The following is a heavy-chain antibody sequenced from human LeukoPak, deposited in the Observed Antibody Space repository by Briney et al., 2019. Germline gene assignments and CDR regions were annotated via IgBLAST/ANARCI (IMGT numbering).Heavy chain of an antibody. CDR2: INSDGSST. Sequence: GGSLRLSCAASGFTFSSYWMHWVRQAPGKGLVWVSRINSDGSSTRYADSVKGRYTISRDNAKNTLYLQMNSLRAEDTAVYYCARDYVWGSYRPPGYWGQGTLVTVSS. V-gene: IGHV3-74*01. D-gene: IGHD3-16*02. CDR1: GFTFSSYW. J-gene: IGHJ4*02. CDR3: ARDYVWGSYRPPGY.